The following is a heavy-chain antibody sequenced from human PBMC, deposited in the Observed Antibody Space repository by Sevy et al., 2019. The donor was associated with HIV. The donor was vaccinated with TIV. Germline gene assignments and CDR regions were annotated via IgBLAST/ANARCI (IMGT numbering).Heavy chain of an antibody. D-gene: IGHD3-10*01. Sequence: ASVKVSCKASGGTFSSYAISWVRLAPRQGLEWMGGIIPIFGTANYAQKFQGRVTITADESTSTAYMELSSLRSEDTAVYYCAREVWDGSGSYYDYWGQGTLVTVSS. CDR1: GGTFSSYA. J-gene: IGHJ4*02. CDR2: IIPIFGTA. CDR3: AREVWDGSGSYYDY. V-gene: IGHV1-69*13.